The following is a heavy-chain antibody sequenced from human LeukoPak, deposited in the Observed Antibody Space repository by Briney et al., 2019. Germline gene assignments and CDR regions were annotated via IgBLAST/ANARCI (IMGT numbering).Heavy chain of an antibody. J-gene: IGHJ3*02. CDR1: GGSIRSGSYF. Sequence: SQTLSLTCTVSGGSIRSGSYFWTWIRQPAGKALEWIGRVDSSGTTNYNPSLKSRVTISVDTSKNQFSLKLSSVTAADTAVYYCARGGFYAFDIWGQGTMVTVSS. CDR3: ARGGFYAFDI. CDR2: VDSSGTT. D-gene: IGHD2-15*01. V-gene: IGHV4-61*02.